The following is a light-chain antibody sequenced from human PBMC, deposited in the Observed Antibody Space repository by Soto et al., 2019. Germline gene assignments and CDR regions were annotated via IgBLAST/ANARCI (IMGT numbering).Light chain of an antibody. CDR1: QSVLYSSNNMNY. CDR2: WAS. V-gene: IGKV4-1*01. J-gene: IGKJ2*01. Sequence: DIVMTQSPDSLAVSLGERATINCKSSQSVLYSSNNMNYLAWYQQKPGQPPKLLIYWASTRESGVPDRFSGSGSGTDFTLTISSLQAEDVAVYYCQQYYSTPYTFGHGTKLEIK. CDR3: QQYYSTPYT.